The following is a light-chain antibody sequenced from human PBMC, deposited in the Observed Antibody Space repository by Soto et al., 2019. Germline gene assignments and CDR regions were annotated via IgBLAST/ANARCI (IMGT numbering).Light chain of an antibody. J-gene: IGKJ5*01. CDR3: QQYNTYST. CDR1: QSVSSSY. V-gene: IGKV3-20*02. Sequence: EIVFTQSPATLSLSPGERATLSCRASQSVSSSYLAWYQQKPGQAPRLLIYGASSRATGIPARFSGSGSGTEFTLTISSLQPDDFATYYCQQYNTYSTFGQGTRLEIK. CDR2: GAS.